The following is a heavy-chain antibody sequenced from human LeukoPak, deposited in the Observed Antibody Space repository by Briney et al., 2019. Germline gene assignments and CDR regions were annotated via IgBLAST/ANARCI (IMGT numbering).Heavy chain of an antibody. CDR2: NYKTGST. J-gene: IGHJ5*02. CDR1: GASITNYY. D-gene: IGHD2-8*01. Sequence: SETLSLTCTVSGASITNYYWNWIRQPPGKGLEWIGFNYKTGSTNYNPSLRSRVYISLDTSKSQFSLKLNAVSAADTALYYYAGTNNGFGDVNRLDPWRQGTLVTVSS. V-gene: IGHV4-59*01. CDR3: AGTNNGFGDVNRLDP.